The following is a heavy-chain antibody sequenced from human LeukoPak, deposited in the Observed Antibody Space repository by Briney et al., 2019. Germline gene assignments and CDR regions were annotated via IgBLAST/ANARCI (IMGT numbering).Heavy chain of an antibody. CDR3: ASGPGAVAGPLYYYMDV. CDR2: IYTSGST. V-gene: IGHV4-4*07. Sequence: SETLSLTCTVSGGSISSYYWSWIRQPAGKGLGWIGRIYTSGSTNYNPSLKSRVTMSVDTSKNQFSLKPSSVTAADTAVYYCASGPGAVAGPLYYYMDVWGKGTTVTISS. D-gene: IGHD6-19*01. CDR1: GGSISSYY. J-gene: IGHJ6*03.